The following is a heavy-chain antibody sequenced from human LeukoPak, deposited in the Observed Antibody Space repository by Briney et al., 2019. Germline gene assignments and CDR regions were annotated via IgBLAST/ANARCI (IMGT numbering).Heavy chain of an antibody. J-gene: IGHJ4*01. CDR1: GYIFSIYW. Sequence: GESLKISCKGSGYIFSIYWIAWVRQMPGKGLEWMGIIYPGESDTRYSPSFQGQVTISADKSISTAYLQWSSLKASDTAMYYCARQDGSGIYYFDSWGHGTLVTVSS. CDR3: ARQDGSGIYYFDS. V-gene: IGHV5-51*01. CDR2: IYPGESDT. D-gene: IGHD3-10*01.